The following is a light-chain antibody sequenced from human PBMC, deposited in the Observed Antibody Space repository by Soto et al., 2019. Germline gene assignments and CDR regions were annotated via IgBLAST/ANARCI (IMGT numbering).Light chain of an antibody. J-gene: IGKJ5*01. Sequence: EIVLTQSPGSLSLSPGERATLSCRASQSVSFYLAWYQQKPGQAPRLLISDASSRATGIPARFSGSGSGTDFTLTISRLEPEDFAVYYCQQYGSSPPFTFGQGTRLEIK. V-gene: IGKV3-20*01. CDR3: QQYGSSPPFT. CDR2: DAS. CDR1: QSVSFY.